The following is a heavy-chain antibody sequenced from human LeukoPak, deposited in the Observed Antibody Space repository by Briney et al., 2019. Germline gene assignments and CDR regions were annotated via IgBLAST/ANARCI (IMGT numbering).Heavy chain of an antibody. J-gene: IGHJ4*02. V-gene: IGHV3-53*01. CDR1: GFTVSSNY. CDR2: IYSGGST. D-gene: IGHD3-10*01. CDR3: ARGDYFGSGSPRDPLDY. Sequence: GVSLRLSCTPSGFTVSSNYMSWVRQAPGKGLEWVSLIYSGGSTYYADSGKGRFTISRGNSKNTMYLQMNSRRAEDTAVYYCARGDYFGSGSPRDPLDYWGQGTLVTVSS.